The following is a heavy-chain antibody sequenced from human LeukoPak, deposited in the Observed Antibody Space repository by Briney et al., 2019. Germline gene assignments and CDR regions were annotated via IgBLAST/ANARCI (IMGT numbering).Heavy chain of an antibody. Sequence: GGSLRLTCAASGFTFSSYSMNWVRQAPGKGLEWVSSISSSSSYIYYADSVKGRFTISRDNSKNTLYLQMNSLRAEDTAVYYCEREAGLGQYYFDYWGQGTLVTVSS. CDR1: GFTFSSYS. CDR2: ISSSSSYI. D-gene: IGHD6-19*01. CDR3: EREAGLGQYYFDY. J-gene: IGHJ4*02. V-gene: IGHV3-21*01.